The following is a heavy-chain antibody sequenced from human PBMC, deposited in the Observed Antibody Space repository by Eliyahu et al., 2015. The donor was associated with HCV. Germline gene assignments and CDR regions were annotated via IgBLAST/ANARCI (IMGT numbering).Heavy chain of an antibody. CDR1: RFTLSSYG. CDR3: ARDINYWSLEF. D-gene: IGHD2-8*02. Sequence: QVQLVESGGAVVQPGXSLRLPXAASRFTLSSYGMHWVRXAXGKGLEWVAGSWADGITKNCADSVKDRFTISRENSKNTLYLQMNSLRVEDTAVYYCARDINYWSLEFWGQGTLVTVSS. V-gene: IGHV3-33*01. J-gene: IGHJ4*02. CDR2: SWADGITK.